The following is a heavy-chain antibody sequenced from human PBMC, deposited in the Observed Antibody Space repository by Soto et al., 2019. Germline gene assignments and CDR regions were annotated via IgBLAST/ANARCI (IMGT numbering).Heavy chain of an antibody. CDR2: IYYSGST. Sequence: SETLSLTCTVSGGSISSYYWSWIRQPPGKGLEWIGYIYYSGSTNYNPSLKSRVTISVDTSKNQFSLKLSSVTAADTAVYYCARARGDFWSGTHDAFDIWGQGTMVTVSS. CDR1: GGSISSYY. V-gene: IGHV4-59*01. D-gene: IGHD3-3*01. CDR3: ARARGDFWSGTHDAFDI. J-gene: IGHJ3*02.